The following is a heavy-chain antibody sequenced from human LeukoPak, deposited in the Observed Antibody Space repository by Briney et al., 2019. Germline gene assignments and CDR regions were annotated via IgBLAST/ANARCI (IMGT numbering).Heavy chain of an antibody. V-gene: IGHV6-1*01. CDR1: GDSVSSNSAA. Sequence: SQTLSLTCAISGDSVSSNSAAWNWIRQSPSRGLEWLGRTYYRSKRYNDYAVSVKSRITINPDTSKNQFSLQLNSVTPEDTAVYYCARGLGYCSGGSCYSRPLNWFDPWGQGTLVTVSS. D-gene: IGHD2-15*01. CDR2: TYYRSKRYN. CDR3: ARGLGYCSGGSCYSRPLNWFDP. J-gene: IGHJ5*02.